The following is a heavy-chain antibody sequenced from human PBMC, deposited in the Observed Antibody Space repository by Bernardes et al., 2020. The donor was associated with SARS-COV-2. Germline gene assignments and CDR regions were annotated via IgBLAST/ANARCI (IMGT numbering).Heavy chain of an antibody. V-gene: IGHV3-48*03. CDR2: ISSSGSTI. CDR1: GFTFSSYE. J-gene: IGHJ4*02. D-gene: IGHD3-22*01. CDR3: ARDSPYDSSGALFDY. Sequence: GSLRLSCAASGFTFSSYEMNWVRQAPGKGLDWVSYISSSGSTIYYADSVKGRFTISRDNAKNSLYLQMNSLRAEDTAVYYCARDSPYDSSGALFDYWGQGTLVTVSS.